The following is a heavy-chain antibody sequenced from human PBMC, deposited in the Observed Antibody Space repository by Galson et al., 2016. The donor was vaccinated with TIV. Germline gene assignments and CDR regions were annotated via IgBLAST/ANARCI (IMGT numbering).Heavy chain of an antibody. V-gene: IGHV3-23*01. CDR2: VHAGGGGA. Sequence: SLRLSCAASGFTFSKYAMIWVRQAPGKGLEWVSAVHAGGGGASYSDSVKGRFTISRDNSRNTLFLQMSSLRAGDTAVYYCARVRFCSSTNCLNYFDYWGQGTLVTVSS. D-gene: IGHD2-2*01. CDR3: ARVRFCSSTNCLNYFDY. J-gene: IGHJ4*02. CDR1: GFTFSKYA.